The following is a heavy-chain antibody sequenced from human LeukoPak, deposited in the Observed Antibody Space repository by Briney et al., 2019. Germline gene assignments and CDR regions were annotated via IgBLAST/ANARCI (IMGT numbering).Heavy chain of an antibody. Sequence: SETLSLTCSVSGGSISSSGHCWGCIRQSPEKGLDWIGSIYSNGNTYHNPSVKSRVTISVDTSKNQFSLKLTSVIAAETAVYYWARSATVTTGYFDYWGQGALVTVSS. V-gene: IGHV4-39*07. CDR3: ARSATVTTGYFDY. D-gene: IGHD4-17*01. J-gene: IGHJ4*02. CDR2: IYSNGNT. CDR1: GGSISSSGHC.